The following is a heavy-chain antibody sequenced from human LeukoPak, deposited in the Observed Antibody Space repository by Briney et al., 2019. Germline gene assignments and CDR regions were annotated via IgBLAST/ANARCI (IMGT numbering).Heavy chain of an antibody. V-gene: IGHV4-59*01. D-gene: IGHD3-10*01. CDR1: GGSISSYY. Sequence: PSETLSLTCTVSGGSISSYYWSWIRQPPGKGLEWIGYIYYSGSTSYNPSLKSRVTISVDTSKNQFSLKLSSVTAADTAVYYCARSSHYYGSGSYYNAWFDPWGQGTLVTVSS. CDR2: IYYSGST. J-gene: IGHJ5*02. CDR3: ARSSHYYGSGSYYNAWFDP.